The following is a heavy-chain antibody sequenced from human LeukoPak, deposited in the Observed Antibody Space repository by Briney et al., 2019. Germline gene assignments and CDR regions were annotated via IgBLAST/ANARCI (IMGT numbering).Heavy chain of an antibody. D-gene: IGHD5-24*01. CDR1: GLSVSDTY. CDR2: ISPTFRET. J-gene: IGHJ4*02. CDR3: AKRPRDGYNTPIDY. Sequence: GGSLRLSCAASGLSVSDTYMSWVRQAPGKGLEWVSGISPTFRETHYADSVKGRFTISSDNSKNTLYLEMTSLRAEDTAVYFCAKRPRDGYNTPIDYWGQGTLVTVSS. V-gene: IGHV3-23*01.